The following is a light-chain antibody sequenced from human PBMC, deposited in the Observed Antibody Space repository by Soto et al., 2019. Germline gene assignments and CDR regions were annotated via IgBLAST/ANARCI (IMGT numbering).Light chain of an antibody. Sequence: IVLTQSPATLSLSPGESVTLSCRASQSVRSFLAWSQQKPGKAPRLLIFDASNRATGIPARFRGSGSGTDFTLTISSLEPEDFAVYYCQQGGTFGQGTKVDI. CDR1: QSVRSF. CDR3: QQGGT. J-gene: IGKJ1*01. CDR2: DAS. V-gene: IGKV3-11*01.